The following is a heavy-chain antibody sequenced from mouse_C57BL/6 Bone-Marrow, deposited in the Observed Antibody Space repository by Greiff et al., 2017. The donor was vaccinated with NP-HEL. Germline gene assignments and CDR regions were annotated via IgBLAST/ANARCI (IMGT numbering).Heavy chain of an antibody. J-gene: IGHJ3*01. CDR3: HVCYGAY. Sequence: VQRVEPGAELARPGASVKLSCKASGYTFTSYGIRWVKQRTIQGLEWIGKIYPTSGNTHYNEKFKDKATLTADKSSSTAYMELRSLTSEDSAVFGRHVCYGAYWGQGTLVTVSA. CDR2: IYPTSGNT. CDR1: GYTFTSYG. V-gene: IGHV1-81*01. D-gene: IGHD1-1*01.